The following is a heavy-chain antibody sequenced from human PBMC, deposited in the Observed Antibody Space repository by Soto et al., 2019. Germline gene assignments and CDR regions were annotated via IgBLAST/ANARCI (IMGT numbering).Heavy chain of an antibody. V-gene: IGHV3-23*01. D-gene: IGHD3-9*01. J-gene: IGHJ4*02. CDR3: AKDHRLPDILTGYSVFDY. CDR1: GFTFSSYA. CDR2: ISGSGGST. Sequence: EVQLLESGGGLVQPGGSLRLSCAASGFTFSSYAMSWVRQAPGKGLEWVSAISGSGGSTYYADSVKGRFTISRDNSKNTLYLQMNSLRAEDTAVYYCAKDHRLPDILTGYSVFDYWGQGTLVTVSS.